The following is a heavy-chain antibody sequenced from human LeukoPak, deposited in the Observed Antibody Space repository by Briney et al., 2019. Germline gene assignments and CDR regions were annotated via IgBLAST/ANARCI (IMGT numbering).Heavy chain of an antibody. CDR2: ISAYNGNT. CDR3: ARVVDGFWSGSGWFDP. Sequence: ASVKVSCKASGYTFTSYGISWVRQAPGQGLEWMGWISAYNGNTNYAQKLQGRVTMNTDTSTSTAYMELRSLRSGDTAVYYCARVVDGFWSGSGWFDPWGQGTLVTVSS. D-gene: IGHD3-3*01. V-gene: IGHV1-18*01. CDR1: GYTFTSYG. J-gene: IGHJ5*02.